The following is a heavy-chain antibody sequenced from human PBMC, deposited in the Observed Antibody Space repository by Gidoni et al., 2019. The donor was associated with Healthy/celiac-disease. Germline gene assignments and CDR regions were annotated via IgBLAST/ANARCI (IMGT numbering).Heavy chain of an antibody. Sequence: QVQLVQSGAEVKTPGASVKVSCKASGYTFTSYDINWVRQATGQGLEWMGWMNPNCGNTGYAQKFQGRVTMTRNTSISTAYMELSSLRSEDTAVYYCARSGLSPHTLGPWGQGTLVTVSS. J-gene: IGHJ5*02. CDR1: GYTFTSYD. V-gene: IGHV1-8*01. CDR3: ARSGLSPHTLGP. CDR2: MNPNCGNT.